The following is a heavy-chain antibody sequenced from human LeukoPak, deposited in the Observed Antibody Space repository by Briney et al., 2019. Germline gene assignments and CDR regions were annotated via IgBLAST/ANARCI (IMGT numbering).Heavy chain of an antibody. V-gene: IGHV4-59*01. CDR3: ARFSSSWYLFGL. CDR1: DGSISGYY. D-gene: IGHD6-13*01. J-gene: IGHJ4*02. CDR2: IYSSGRT. Sequence: PSETLSLTCTVSDGSISGYYWSWIRQPPGKGLECIGYIYSSGRTNYNPALKGRVTISVDRSKSHFSLNLTSMTAADPAVYYCARFSSSWYLFGLWGQRTLVTVSS.